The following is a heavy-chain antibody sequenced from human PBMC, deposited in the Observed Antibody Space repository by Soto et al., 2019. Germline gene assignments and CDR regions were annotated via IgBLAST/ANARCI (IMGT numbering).Heavy chain of an antibody. V-gene: IGHV4-59*01. CDR3: ARDDSERPATY. D-gene: IGHD3-10*01. CDR2: VYNGATT. Sequence: SETLSLTCSVSGDSISSYYWTWTRQPPGKGLEWIGCVYNGATTSYNPSLKSRVTISVDTSKNQFSLKLTSVTAADTAMYYCARDDSERPATYWGQGTLVTVSS. CDR1: GDSISSYY. J-gene: IGHJ4*02.